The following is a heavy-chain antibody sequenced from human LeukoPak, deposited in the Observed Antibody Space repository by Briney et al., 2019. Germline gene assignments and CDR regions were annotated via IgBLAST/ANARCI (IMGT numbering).Heavy chain of an antibody. CDR3: ARDSMVRGVIDFDY. CDR1: GYTFTSYG. D-gene: IGHD3-10*01. Sequence: GSVKVSCKASGYTFTSYGISWVRQAPGQGLEWMGWISAYNGNTNYAQKLQGRVTMTTDTSTSTAYMELRSLRSDDTAVYYCARDSMVRGVIDFDYWGQGTLVTVSS. CDR2: ISAYNGNT. V-gene: IGHV1-18*01. J-gene: IGHJ4*02.